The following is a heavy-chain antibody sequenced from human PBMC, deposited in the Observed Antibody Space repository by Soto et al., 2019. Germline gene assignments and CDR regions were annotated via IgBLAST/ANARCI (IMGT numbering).Heavy chain of an antibody. CDR3: ARDDDTAMVTTYYYGMDV. V-gene: IGHV1-69*13. CDR2: IIPIFGTA. J-gene: IGHJ6*02. D-gene: IGHD5-18*01. CDR1: GGTFSSYA. Sequence: SVKVSCKASGGTFSSYAISWVRQAPGQGLEWMGGIIPIFGTANYAQKFQGRVTIIADESTSTAYMELSSLRSEDTAVYYCARDDDTAMVTTYYYGMDVWGQGTTVTVS.